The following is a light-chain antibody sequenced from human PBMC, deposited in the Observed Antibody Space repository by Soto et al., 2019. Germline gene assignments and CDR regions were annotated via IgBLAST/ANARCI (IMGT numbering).Light chain of an antibody. Sequence: QSALTQPASVSGSPGQSITISCTATSSDVGDYNYVSWYQHHPGKAPKLMIYHVINRPSGVSNRFSGSKSGNTASLTISGLQAEDEDDYYCTSSTTRSTLVFGGGTQLTVL. V-gene: IGLV2-14*03. CDR3: TSSTTRSTLV. CDR1: SSDVGDYNY. CDR2: HVI. J-gene: IGLJ2*01.